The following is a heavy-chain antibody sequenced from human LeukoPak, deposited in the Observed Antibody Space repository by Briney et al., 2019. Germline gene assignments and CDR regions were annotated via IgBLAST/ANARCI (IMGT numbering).Heavy chain of an antibody. J-gene: IGHJ5*02. CDR2: INTDGSIT. V-gene: IGHV3-74*03. D-gene: IGHD3-9*01. Sequence: PGGSLRLSCAASGFTFNSYNMNWVRQAPGKGLVWVSRINTDGSITTYADSVKGRFTISRDNAKNTLYLQMNSLRDEDTAVYYCASLGTLVPWGQGTLVTVSS. CDR1: GFTFNSYN. CDR3: ASLGTLVP.